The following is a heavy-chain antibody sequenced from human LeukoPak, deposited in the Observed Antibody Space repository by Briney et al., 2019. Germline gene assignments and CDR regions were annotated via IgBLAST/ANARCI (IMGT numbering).Heavy chain of an antibody. J-gene: IGHJ4*02. CDR2: IRYDGSNK. CDR1: GFTFSSYG. D-gene: IGHD3-3*01. Sequence: GGSLRLSCAASGFTFSSYGMHWVRQAPGKGLEGVAFIRYDGSNKYYADSVKGRFTISRDNSKNTLYLQMNSLRAEDTAVYYCAKDLGRYDFWSGYSPFDYWGQGTLVTVSS. V-gene: IGHV3-30*02. CDR3: AKDLGRYDFWSGYSPFDY.